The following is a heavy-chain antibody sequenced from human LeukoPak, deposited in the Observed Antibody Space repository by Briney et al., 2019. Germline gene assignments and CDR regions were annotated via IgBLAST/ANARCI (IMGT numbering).Heavy chain of an antibody. Sequence: GSLRLSCAASGFTFSSYGLHWVRQAPGKGLEWVAGISYDGSNKYHADSVKGRFTISRDNSKNTVYLQMNSLRAEDTAVYYCARDLATLGMDVWGKGTTVTVSS. CDR2: ISYDGSNK. CDR1: GFTFSSYG. CDR3: ARDLATLGMDV. V-gene: IGHV3-30*01. J-gene: IGHJ6*04. D-gene: IGHD5-12*01.